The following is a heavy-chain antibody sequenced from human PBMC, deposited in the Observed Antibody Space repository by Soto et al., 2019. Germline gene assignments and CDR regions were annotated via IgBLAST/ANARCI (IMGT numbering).Heavy chain of an antibody. V-gene: IGHV1-58*01. CDR3: ARHRVGYYGMDV. CDR2: IVVGSGNT. J-gene: IGHJ6*02. Sequence: GASVKVSCKASGFTFTSSAVQWVRQARGQRLEWIGWIVVGSGNTNYAQKFQERVTISVDTSKNQFSLKLSSVTAADTAVYYCARHRVGYYGMDVWGQGTTVTVSS. D-gene: IGHD1-26*01. CDR1: GFTFTSSA.